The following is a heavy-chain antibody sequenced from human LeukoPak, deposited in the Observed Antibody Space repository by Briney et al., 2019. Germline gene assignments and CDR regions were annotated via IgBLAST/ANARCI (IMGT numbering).Heavy chain of an antibody. CDR2: ISGSGGST. CDR3: ATWAY. J-gene: IGHJ4*02. CDR1: GFPFSSYA. D-gene: IGHD7-27*01. V-gene: IGHV3-23*01. Sequence: AGGSMRLSCAASGFPFSSYAMSWVRQAPGKGLEWVSAISGSGGSTYYADPVKGRFTLSRDNSKNTLYLKMNILRAEDTAVYYCATWAYWGQGTLVTVSS.